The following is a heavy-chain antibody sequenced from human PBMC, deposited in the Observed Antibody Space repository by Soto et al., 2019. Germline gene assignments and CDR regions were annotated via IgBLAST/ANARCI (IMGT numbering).Heavy chain of an antibody. CDR3: ARHLSSSFNYFDY. CDR1: GGSISSSSYY. J-gene: IGHJ4*02. D-gene: IGHD6-13*01. Sequence: XGTLSLTCTVSGGSISSSSYYWGWIRQPPGKGLEWIGSIYYSGSTYYNPSLKSRVTISVDTSKNQFSLKLSSVTAADTAVYYCARHLSSSFNYFDYWGQGTLVTVSS. CDR2: IYYSGST. V-gene: IGHV4-39*01.